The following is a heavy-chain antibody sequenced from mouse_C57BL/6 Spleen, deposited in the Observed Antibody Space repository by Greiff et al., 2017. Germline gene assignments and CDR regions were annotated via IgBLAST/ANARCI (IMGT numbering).Heavy chain of an antibody. D-gene: IGHD1-1*01. J-gene: IGHJ1*03. CDR2: IHPNSGST. CDR3: ASGGHYYGSSYEYFDV. Sequence: VQLQQPGAELVKPGASVKLSCKASGYTFTSYWMHWVKQRPGQGLEWIGMIHPNSGSTNYNEKFKSKATLTVDKSSSTAYMQLSSLTSEDSAVYYCASGGHYYGSSYEYFDVWGTGTTVTVSS. V-gene: IGHV1-64*01. CDR1: GYTFTSYW.